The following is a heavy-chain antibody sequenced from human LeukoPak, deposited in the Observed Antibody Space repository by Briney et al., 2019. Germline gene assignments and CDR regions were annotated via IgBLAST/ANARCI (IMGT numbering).Heavy chain of an antibody. Sequence: PSETLSLTCAVYGGSFSGYYWNWIRQPPGKGLEWIGEINHSGSTNYISSLKSRVTISIDTSKNQFSLKMSSVTAADTAVYYCARGLMGAGSSGAFDIWGQGTLVTVSS. V-gene: IGHV4-34*01. D-gene: IGHD1-26*01. CDR1: GGSFSGYY. CDR2: INHSGST. J-gene: IGHJ3*02. CDR3: ARGLMGAGSSGAFDI.